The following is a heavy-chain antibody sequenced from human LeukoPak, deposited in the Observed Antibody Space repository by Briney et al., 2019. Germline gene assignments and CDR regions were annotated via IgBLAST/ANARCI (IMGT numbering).Heavy chain of an antibody. CDR2: ISSSSSTM. CDR3: ARTSSGWWAPFDY. V-gene: IGHV3-48*03. J-gene: IGHJ4*02. D-gene: IGHD6-19*01. CDR1: GFTFDNYE. Sequence: GGSLRLSCAASGFTFDNYEMNWVRQAPGKGLEWISYISSSSSTMYYADSVKGRFTISRDNAKNSLYLQMISLRAEDTAIYYCARTSSGWWAPFDYWGQGSLVTVSS.